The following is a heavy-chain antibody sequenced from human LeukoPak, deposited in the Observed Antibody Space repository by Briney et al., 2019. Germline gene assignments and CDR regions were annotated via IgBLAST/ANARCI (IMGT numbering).Heavy chain of an antibody. CDR1: GGSISSYY. CDR3: ARVNFVDTAMVHLDY. Sequence: SETLSLTCTVSGGSISSYYWSWIRQPPGKGLEWIGYIYYSGSTNYNPSLKSRVTISVDTSKNQFSLKLSSVTAADTAVYYCARVNFVDTAMVHLDYWGQGTLVTVSS. CDR2: IYYSGST. V-gene: IGHV4-59*12. D-gene: IGHD5-18*01. J-gene: IGHJ4*02.